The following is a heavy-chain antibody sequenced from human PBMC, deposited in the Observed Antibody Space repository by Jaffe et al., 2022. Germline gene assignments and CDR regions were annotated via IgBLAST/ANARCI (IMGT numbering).Heavy chain of an antibody. CDR1: GGSFSGYY. V-gene: IGHV4-34*01. Sequence: QVQLQQWGAGLLKPSETLSLTCAVYGGSFSGYYWSWIRQPPGKGLEWIGEINHSGSTNYNPSLKSRVTISVDTSKNQFSLKLSSVTAADTAVYYCARGGPGWSGGSCYAYWGQGTLVTVSS. CDR2: INHSGST. J-gene: IGHJ4*02. D-gene: IGHD2-15*01. CDR3: ARGGPGWSGGSCYAY.